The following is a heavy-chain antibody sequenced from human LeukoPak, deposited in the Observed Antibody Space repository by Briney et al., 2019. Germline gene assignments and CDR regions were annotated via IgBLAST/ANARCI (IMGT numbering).Heavy chain of an antibody. CDR1: GYSFTSYW. Sequence: GESPKISCKGSGYSFTSYWIGWVRQMPGKGPEWMGIIWPGDSDTRYSPSFQGQVTISADKSISTAYLQWSSLRASDSAMFYCARLASSSSRSVDYWGQGTLVTVSS. J-gene: IGHJ4*02. CDR2: IWPGDSDT. V-gene: IGHV5-51*01. D-gene: IGHD6-6*01. CDR3: ARLASSSSRSVDY.